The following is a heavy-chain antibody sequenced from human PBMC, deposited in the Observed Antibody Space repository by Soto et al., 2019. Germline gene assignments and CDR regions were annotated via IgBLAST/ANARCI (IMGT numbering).Heavy chain of an antibody. CDR2: ADPSGSIT. J-gene: IGHJ4*02. Sequence: GGSRRLSCAASGFTFGSYAMSWVRPAPGKGLVWVTVADPSGSITFYAVSVRGRFTNSRDNVENTLYLQMNSLRVADTSLYFCARTYYYDSTGYYRTFDCWGQGTLVTVSS. V-gene: IGHV3-23*05. CDR1: GFTFGSYA. D-gene: IGHD3-22*01. CDR3: ARTYYYDSTGYYRTFDC.